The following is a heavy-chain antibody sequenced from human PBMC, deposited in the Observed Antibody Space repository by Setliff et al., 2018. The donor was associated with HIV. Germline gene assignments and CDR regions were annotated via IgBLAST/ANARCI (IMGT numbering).Heavy chain of an antibody. CDR1: GGSISSYY. V-gene: IGHV4-59*01. CDR2: IYYSGST. Sequence: SETLSLTCTVSGGSISSYYWSWIRQPPGKGLEWIGYIYYSGSTNYNPSLKSRVTISVDTSKNQFSLKLSSVTAADTAVYYCARVHSGSYYVRRYDAFDIWGQGTMVTVS. D-gene: IGHD1-26*01. CDR3: ARVHSGSYYVRRYDAFDI. J-gene: IGHJ3*02.